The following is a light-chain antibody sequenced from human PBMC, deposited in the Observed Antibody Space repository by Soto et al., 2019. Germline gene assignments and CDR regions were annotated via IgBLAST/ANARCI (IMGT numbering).Light chain of an antibody. CDR1: QSVLYSSNNKNY. J-gene: IGKJ2*01. CDR3: QQYVSTPPT. Sequence: DIVMTQSPDSLAVSLVERPTINCKSSQSVLYSSNNKNYLAGYQQRPGQPPKLLIYWASTRESGVPDRFSGSGSGTDFTLTITSLQAEDVAVYYCQQYVSTPPTFGQGTKLEIK. V-gene: IGKV4-1*01. CDR2: WAS.